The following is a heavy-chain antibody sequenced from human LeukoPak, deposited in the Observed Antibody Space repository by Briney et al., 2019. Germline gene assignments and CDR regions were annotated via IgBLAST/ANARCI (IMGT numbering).Heavy chain of an antibody. D-gene: IGHD5-18*01. CDR1: GFTFSSYA. Sequence: GGSLRLSCAASGFTFSSYAMRWVRQAPGKGLEWVSAISGSGGSTYYADSVKGRFTISRDNSKNTLYLQMNSLRAEDTAVYYCARVRVQLWLTEGWFDPWGQGTLVTVSS. CDR2: ISGSGGST. CDR3: ARVRVQLWLTEGWFDP. V-gene: IGHV3-23*01. J-gene: IGHJ5*02.